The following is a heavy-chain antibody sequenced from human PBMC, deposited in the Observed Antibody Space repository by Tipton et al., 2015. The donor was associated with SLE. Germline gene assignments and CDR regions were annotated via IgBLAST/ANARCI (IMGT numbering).Heavy chain of an antibody. Sequence: TLSLTCTVSGGSIRSSRHFWSWIRQPAGKGLEWIGHFYSSGSTNYNPSLKSRVTISVDTSKNQFSLKLSSVTAADTAVYYCARSRGLGSCSGDNCYDYYFGMDVWGQGTTVTVSS. CDR3: ARSRGLGSCSGDNCYDYYFGMDV. J-gene: IGHJ6*02. D-gene: IGHD2-15*01. CDR1: GGSIRSSRHF. V-gene: IGHV4-61*09. CDR2: FYSSGST.